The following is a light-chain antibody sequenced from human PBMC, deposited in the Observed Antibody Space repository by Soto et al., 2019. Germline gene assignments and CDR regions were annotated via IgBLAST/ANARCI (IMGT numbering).Light chain of an antibody. J-gene: IGKJ4*01. CDR3: QQRDIWPLS. CDR2: DTS. Sequence: EIVLTQSPGTLSLSPGERAILSCRASQSLSSTRLAWHQQKRGQAPRLLIYDTSNRATGVPARFSGRGSATYFTLTISGLERDDFAVYYCQQRDIWPLSFGGGTKVDIK. CDR1: QSLSSTR. V-gene: IGKV3D-20*02.